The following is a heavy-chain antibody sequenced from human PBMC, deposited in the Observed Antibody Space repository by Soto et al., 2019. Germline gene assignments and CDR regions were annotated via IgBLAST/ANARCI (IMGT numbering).Heavy chain of an antibody. CDR2: IYYSGST. CDR1: GGSISSSSYY. V-gene: IGHV4-39*01. J-gene: IGHJ5*02. D-gene: IGHD3-10*01. CDR3: ARYSPELWFGELSWFDP. Sequence: SETLSLTCTVSGGSISSSSYYWGWIRQPPGKGLEWIGSIYYSGSTYYNPSLKSRVTISVDTSKNQFSLKLSSVTAADTAVYYCARYSPELWFGELSWFDPWGQGTLVT.